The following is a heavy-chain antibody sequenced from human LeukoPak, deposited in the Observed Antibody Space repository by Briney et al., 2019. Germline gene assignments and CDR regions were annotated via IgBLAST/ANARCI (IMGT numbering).Heavy chain of an antibody. CDR3: ARMVTTAYQFDY. V-gene: IGHV3-21*01. D-gene: IGHD4-17*01. CDR1: GFTFSSYS. CDR2: ISSVSGYI. Sequence: GGSLRLSCAASGFTFSSYSMNWVRQAPGKGLEWVSCISSVSGYIYYADSVKGRFTVSGDNAKNSLYLQMNSLRAEDTAVYYCARMVTTAYQFDYWGQGTLVTVSS. J-gene: IGHJ4*02.